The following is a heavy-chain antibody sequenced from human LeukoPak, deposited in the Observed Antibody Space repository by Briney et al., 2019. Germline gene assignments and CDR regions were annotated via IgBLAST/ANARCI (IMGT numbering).Heavy chain of an antibody. J-gene: IGHJ3*01. CDR1: GFTFSSYA. CDR3: ARATYSGSYEGQDD. CDR2: ISYDGSNK. Sequence: GGSLRLSCAASGFTFSSYAMHWVRQAPGKGLEWVAVISYDGSNKCYADSVKGRFTISRDNSKNTLYLQMNSLRAEDTAVYYCARATYSGSYEGQDDWGQGTMVTVSS. V-gene: IGHV3-30-3*01. D-gene: IGHD1-26*01.